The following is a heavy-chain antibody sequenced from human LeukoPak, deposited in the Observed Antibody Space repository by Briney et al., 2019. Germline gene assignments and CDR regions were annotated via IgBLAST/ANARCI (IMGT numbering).Heavy chain of an antibody. D-gene: IGHD1-26*01. CDR3: ARGERARPLGAFDI. CDR2: IWYDGSTK. CDR1: GITSSNYG. Sequence: GGFKRLSRAAAGITSSNYGMHWVRQAPGKGLGWVAVIWYDGSTKYYADSVKGRFTISRDNSKNTLYLQMNSLRAEDTAVYYWARGERARPLGAFDIWGQGTMVTVSS. J-gene: IGHJ3*02. V-gene: IGHV3-33*01.